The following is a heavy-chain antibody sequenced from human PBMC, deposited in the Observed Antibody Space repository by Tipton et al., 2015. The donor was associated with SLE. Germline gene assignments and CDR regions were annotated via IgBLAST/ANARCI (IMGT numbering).Heavy chain of an antibody. CDR2: IIPFLGLT. J-gene: IGHJ4*02. Sequence: QSGAEVKKPGSSVKVSCKTSGDTFSTYTISWVRQAPGQGLEWVGRIIPFLGLTTYAQKFQGRVTISADKSTTTIYMGLSSLRSEDTAVYYCARDRDRYYGPAPDYWGQGTLVTVSS. V-gene: IGHV1-69*04. D-gene: IGHD3-3*01. CDR3: ARDRDRYYGPAPDY. CDR1: GDTFSTYT.